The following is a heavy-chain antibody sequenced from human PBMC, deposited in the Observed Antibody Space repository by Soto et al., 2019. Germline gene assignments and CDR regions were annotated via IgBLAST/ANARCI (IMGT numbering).Heavy chain of an antibody. V-gene: IGHV3-33*01. CDR2: IWYDGSNK. CDR3: ARVFWGDFWSDVNYYYYGMDV. D-gene: IGHD3-3*01. Sequence: PGGSLRLSCAASGFTFSSYGVHWVRQAPGKGLEWVAVIWYDGSNKYYADSVKGRFTISRDNSKNTLYLQMNGLRAEDTAVYYCARVFWGDFWSDVNYYYYGMDVWGQGTTVTVSS. J-gene: IGHJ6*02. CDR1: GFTFSSYG.